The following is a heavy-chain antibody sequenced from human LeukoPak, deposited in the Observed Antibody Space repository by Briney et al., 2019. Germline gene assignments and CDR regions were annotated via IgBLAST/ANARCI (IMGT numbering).Heavy chain of an antibody. CDR1: GGSFSGYY. CDR2: INHSGST. Sequence: PSETLSLTCAVYGGSFSGYYWSWIRQPPGKGLEWIGEINHSGSTNYNPSLKSRVTISVDTSKNQFSLKLSSVTAADTAVYYCARGARMVYAIPKWPYYFDYWGQGTLVTVSS. CDR3: ARGARMVYAIPKWPYYFDY. J-gene: IGHJ4*02. D-gene: IGHD2-8*01. V-gene: IGHV4-34*01.